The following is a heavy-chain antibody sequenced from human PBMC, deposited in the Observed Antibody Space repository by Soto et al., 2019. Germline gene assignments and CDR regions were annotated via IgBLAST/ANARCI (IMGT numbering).Heavy chain of an antibody. CDR2: IYYSGST. Sequence: QVQLQESGPGLVKPSQTLSLTCTVSGGSISSGGYYWSWIRQHPGKGLEWIGYIYYSGSTYYNPSLKGRVTISVDTSKNQFSLKLSSVTAADTAVYYCARGVNIVVVVAATHYNWFDPWGQGTLVTVSS. V-gene: IGHV4-31*03. D-gene: IGHD2-15*01. J-gene: IGHJ5*02. CDR3: ARGVNIVVVVAATHYNWFDP. CDR1: GGSISSGGYY.